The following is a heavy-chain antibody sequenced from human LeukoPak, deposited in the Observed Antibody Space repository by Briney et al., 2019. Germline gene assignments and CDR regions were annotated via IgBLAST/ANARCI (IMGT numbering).Heavy chain of an antibody. D-gene: IGHD3-22*01. Sequence: KPSETLSLTCAVSGYSISSGYYWGWIRQPPGKGLEWSGSIYHSGSTYYNPSLKSRVTISVDTSENQFSLKLSSVTAADTAVYYCARLVSTMIVVVMRMSPLAFDIWGQGTMVTVSS. CDR2: IYHSGST. CDR1: GYSISSGYY. CDR3: ARLVSTMIVVVMRMSPLAFDI. J-gene: IGHJ3*02. V-gene: IGHV4-38-2*01.